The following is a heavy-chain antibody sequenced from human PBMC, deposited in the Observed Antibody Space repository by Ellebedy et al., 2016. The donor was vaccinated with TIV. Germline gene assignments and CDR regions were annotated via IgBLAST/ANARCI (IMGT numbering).Heavy chain of an antibody. D-gene: IGHD3-10*01. J-gene: IGHJ4*02. CDR1: GFTFSSYA. V-gene: IGHV3-23*01. CDR3: ATNGNYYGSGSYFYYFDY. CDR2: DSGSSGRT. Sequence: GGSLRLXCAASGFTFSSYAVSWVRQAPGKGLEWVSADSGSSGRTDYADSMKGRFTISRDNSKNTMYLQMNSLRAEDTAVYYWATNGNYYGSGSYFYYFDYWGQGTLVTVSS.